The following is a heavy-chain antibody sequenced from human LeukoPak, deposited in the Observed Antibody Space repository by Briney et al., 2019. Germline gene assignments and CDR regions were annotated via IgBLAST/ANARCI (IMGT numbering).Heavy chain of an antibody. CDR2: INTNTGNP. CDR3: ARGGDRNYYYYGMDV. D-gene: IGHD4-17*01. J-gene: IGHJ6*02. V-gene: IGHV7-4-1*02. CDR1: GYTFTSYG. Sequence: GASVKVSCKASGYTFTSYGISWVRQAPGQGLEWMGWINTNTGNPTYAQGFTGRFVFSLDTSVSTAYLQISSLKAEDTAVYYCARGGDRNYYYYGMDVWGQGTTVTVSS.